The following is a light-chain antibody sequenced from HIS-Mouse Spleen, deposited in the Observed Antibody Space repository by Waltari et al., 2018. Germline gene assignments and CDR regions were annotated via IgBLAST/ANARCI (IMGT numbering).Light chain of an antibody. CDR2: RNN. V-gene: IGLV1-47*01. Sequence: QSVPTQPPSASGTPGQRVTISCSGRSPNIGSNSVYWYQQLPGTAPKLLLYRNNQRPSGVPDRFSGSKSGTSASLAISGLRSGDEADYYCAAWDDSLSGPVFGGGTKLTVL. CDR3: AAWDDSLSGPV. CDR1: SPNIGSNS. J-gene: IGLJ3*02.